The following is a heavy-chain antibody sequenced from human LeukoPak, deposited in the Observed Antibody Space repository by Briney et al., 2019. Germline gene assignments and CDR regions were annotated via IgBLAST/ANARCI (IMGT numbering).Heavy chain of an antibody. CDR3: AGVNTVTHRGSAFDI. J-gene: IGHJ3*02. CDR2: ISSSSSYI. Sequence: PGGSLRLSCAASGFTFSSYSMNWVRQAPGKGLEWVSSISSSSSYIYYADSVKGRFTISRDNAKNSLYLQMNSLRAEDTAVYYCAGVNTVTHRGSAFDIWGQGTMVTVSS. V-gene: IGHV3-21*01. D-gene: IGHD4-17*01. CDR1: GFTFSSYS.